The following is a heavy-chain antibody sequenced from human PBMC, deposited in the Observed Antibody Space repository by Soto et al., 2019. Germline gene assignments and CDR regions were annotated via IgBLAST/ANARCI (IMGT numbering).Heavy chain of an antibody. CDR2: ISGSGGST. CDR3: APKYNNWKMPRYYYGMDV. J-gene: IGHJ6*02. V-gene: IGHV3-23*01. Sequence: PGGSLRLSCAASGFTFSSYAMSWVRQAPGKGLEWVSAISGSGGSTYYADSVKGRFTISRDNSKNTLYLQMNSLRAEDTAVYYCAPKYNNWKMPRYYYGMDVWGQGTTVTVSS. CDR1: GFTFSSYA. D-gene: IGHD1-20*01.